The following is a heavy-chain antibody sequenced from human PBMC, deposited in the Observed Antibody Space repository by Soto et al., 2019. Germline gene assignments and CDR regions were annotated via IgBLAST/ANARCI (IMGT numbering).Heavy chain of an antibody. D-gene: IGHD6-19*01. Sequence: EVQLLESGGGLVQPGGSLRLSCAASGFTFSSYAMSWVRQAPGKGLEWVSAISGSGGSTYYADSVKGRFTISRDNSKNTLYLQMNSLGAEDAAVFYCARRRRGWYFDYWGQGTLVTVPS. CDR2: ISGSGGST. CDR3: ARRRRGWYFDY. J-gene: IGHJ4*02. V-gene: IGHV3-23*01. CDR1: GFTFSSYA.